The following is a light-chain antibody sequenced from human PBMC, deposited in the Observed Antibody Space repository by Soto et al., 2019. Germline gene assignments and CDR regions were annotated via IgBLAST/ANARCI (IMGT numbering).Light chain of an antibody. V-gene: IGKV1-5*01. Sequence: DIQMTQSPSTVSASVGDGVTITCRASQSISNWLAWYQQKPGKAPNLLIYDASTLESGGTSGFSGSGSGTEFTLTISSLQPDDSATYYCQQYNSYPYTFGQGTKLQIK. CDR1: QSISNW. CDR2: DAS. CDR3: QQYNSYPYT. J-gene: IGKJ2*01.